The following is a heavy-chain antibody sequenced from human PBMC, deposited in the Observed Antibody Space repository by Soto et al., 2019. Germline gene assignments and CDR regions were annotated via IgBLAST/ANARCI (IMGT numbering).Heavy chain of an antibody. V-gene: IGHV4-59*01. CDR1: GGSISDYQ. CDR2: IYYSGRT. J-gene: IGHJ4*02. CDR3: ARMRGLGEISPYLEY. Sequence: QVQLQESGPGLVKPSETLSLTCSISGGSISDYQWNWIRQPPGKGLEWIGYIYYSGRTNYNPSLKSRLTISLDTSTRQFSLRLRSVTAADPAVYYCARMRGLGEISPYLEYGCQGALVTGSS. D-gene: IGHD3-16*01.